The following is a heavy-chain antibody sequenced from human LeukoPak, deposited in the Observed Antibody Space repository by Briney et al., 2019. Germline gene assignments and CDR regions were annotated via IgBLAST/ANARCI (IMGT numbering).Heavy chain of an antibody. D-gene: IGHD3-22*01. V-gene: IGHV3-48*03. Sequence: GGSLRLSCAASGFTFGSYEMNWVRQSPGKGLEWLSYISTSGSTIMYAGSVKGRLTTSRDNAKDTLYLQMNSLRVDDTAVYYCARDVSSSSWTWGQGTLVTVSS. J-gene: IGHJ4*02. CDR1: GFTFGSYE. CDR2: ISTSGSTI. CDR3: ARDVSSSSWT.